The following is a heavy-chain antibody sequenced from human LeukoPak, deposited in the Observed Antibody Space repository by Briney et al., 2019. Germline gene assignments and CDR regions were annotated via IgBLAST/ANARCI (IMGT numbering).Heavy chain of an antibody. D-gene: IGHD1-20*01. V-gene: IGHV3-74*01. Sequence: PGGSLRLSCAASGFTFSSYWIHWVRQAPGKGLVWVSRINSDGRSTSYADSVKGRFTISRDNAKNTPYLQVNSLRAEDTAVYYCARGSISGVNWFDPWGQGTLVTVSS. CDR3: ARGSISGVNWFDP. CDR1: GFTFSSYW. CDR2: INSDGRST. J-gene: IGHJ5*02.